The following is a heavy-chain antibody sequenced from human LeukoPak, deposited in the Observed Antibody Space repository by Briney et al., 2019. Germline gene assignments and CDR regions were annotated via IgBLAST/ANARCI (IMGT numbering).Heavy chain of an antibody. V-gene: IGHV4-59*01. CDR3: ARWGSIAVARFDY. J-gene: IGHJ4*02. Sequence: KPSETLSLTCTVSGGFISSYYCSWIRQPPGKGLEWIGYIYYTGNTNYNPSLTSRVNISVGTSKNQFSLNLSSVTAADTAVYYCARWGSIAVARFDYWGQGTLVTVSS. D-gene: IGHD6-6*01. CDR2: IYYTGNT. CDR1: GGFISSYY.